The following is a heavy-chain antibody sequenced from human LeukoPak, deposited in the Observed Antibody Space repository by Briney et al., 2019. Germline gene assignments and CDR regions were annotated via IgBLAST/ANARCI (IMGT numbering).Heavy chain of an antibody. CDR1: GYSISSGYF. J-gene: IGHJ3*02. D-gene: IGHD3-10*01. CDR3: AKSNGYGLIDI. Sequence: SETLSLTCAVSGYSISSGYFWGWVRQPPGKGLEWIGSIYYTGSTYFNPSLKSRVTISVDTSKNQFSLKLSSVSAADTAVYYCAKSNGYGLIDIWGQGTMVTVSS. CDR2: IYYTGST. V-gene: IGHV4-38-2*01.